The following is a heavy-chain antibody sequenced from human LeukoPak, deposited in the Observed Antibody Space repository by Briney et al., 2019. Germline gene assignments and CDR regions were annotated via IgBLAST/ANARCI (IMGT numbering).Heavy chain of an antibody. J-gene: IGHJ4*02. D-gene: IGHD2-21*02. CDR1: GFTFSGHY. V-gene: IGHV1-2*02. CDR2: INPHSGGT. Sequence: ASVKVSCKASGFTFSGHYIHWVRQAPGQGLEWMGYINPHSGGTSSPQKFQGRLTMTTDTSISAVYMELNSLTSDDTAMYYCVREGNELLSKNFDYWGQGTLVTVSS. CDR3: VREGNELLSKNFDY.